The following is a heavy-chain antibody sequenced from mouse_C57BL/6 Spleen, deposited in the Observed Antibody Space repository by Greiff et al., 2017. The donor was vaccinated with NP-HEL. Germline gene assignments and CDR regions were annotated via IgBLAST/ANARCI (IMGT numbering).Heavy chain of an antibody. D-gene: IGHD1-1*01. CDR3: ASGGYGSFYAMDY. CDR1: GYAFSSYW. J-gene: IGHJ4*01. CDR2: IYPGDGDT. V-gene: IGHV1-80*01. Sequence: VQLQQSGASVKISCKASGYAFSSYWMNWVKQRPGKGLEWIGQIYPGDGDTNYNGKFKGKATLTADKSSSTAYMQLSSLTSEDSAVYFCASGGYGSFYAMDYWGQGTSVTVSS.